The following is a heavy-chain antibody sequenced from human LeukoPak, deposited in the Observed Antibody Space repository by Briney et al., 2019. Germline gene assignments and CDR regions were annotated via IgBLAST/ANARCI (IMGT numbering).Heavy chain of an antibody. CDR2: IYYSGST. V-gene: IGHV4-39*01. D-gene: IGHD3-10*01. Sequence: PETLSLTCTVSGGSISSSSYYWGWIRQPPGKGLEWIGSIYYSGSTYYNPSLKSRVTISVDTSKNQFSLKLSSVTAADTAVYYCAAPSITMVRGAARGTFDYWGQGTLVTVSS. J-gene: IGHJ4*02. CDR3: AAPSITMVRGAARGTFDY. CDR1: GGSISSSSYY.